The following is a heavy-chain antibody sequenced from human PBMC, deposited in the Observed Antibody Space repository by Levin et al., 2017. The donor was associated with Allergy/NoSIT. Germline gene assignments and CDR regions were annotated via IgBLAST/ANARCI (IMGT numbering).Heavy chain of an antibody. CDR3: ARDYYDSSTYNLLRGY. CDR1: GHTFTDYY. CDR2: INPNSGGT. V-gene: IGHV1-2*02. D-gene: IGHD3-22*01. Sequence: GGSLRLSCKASGHTFTDYYIHWLRQAPGQGLEWMGWINPNSGGTNYAQKFQGRVTMTRDTSISTAYMELRRLTSNDTAVYYCARDYYDSSTYNLLRGYWGQGTLVTVSS. J-gene: IGHJ4*02.